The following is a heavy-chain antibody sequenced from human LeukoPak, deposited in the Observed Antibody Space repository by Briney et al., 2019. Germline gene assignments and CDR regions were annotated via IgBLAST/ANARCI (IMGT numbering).Heavy chain of an antibody. D-gene: IGHD2-2*01. CDR3: ARIVVVPAADNSFDP. CDR2: IYHSGST. J-gene: IGHJ5*02. CDR1: GYSISSGYY. V-gene: IGHV4-38-2*02. Sequence: SETLSLTCTVSGYSISSGYYWGWIRQPPGKGLEWIGSIYHSGSTYYNPSLKSRVTISVDTSKNQFSLKLSSVTAADTAVYYCARIVVVPAADNSFDPWGQGTQVTVSS.